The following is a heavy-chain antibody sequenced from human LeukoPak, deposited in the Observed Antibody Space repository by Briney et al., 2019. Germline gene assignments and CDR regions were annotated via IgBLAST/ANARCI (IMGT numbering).Heavy chain of an antibody. CDR1: GFIFSNYG. D-gene: IGHD4/OR15-4a*01. CDR3: SRARLFRSY. J-gene: IGHJ4*02. Sequence: GGSLSLSCAASGFIFSNYGMHWVRQAPGKGPEWVAVISHDGRTTFYADSVKGRFTISRDNSKNTLDLQMFSLRVEDTAVYYCSRARLFRSYGDQGPLVTVSS. CDR2: ISHDGRTT. V-gene: IGHV3-30*03.